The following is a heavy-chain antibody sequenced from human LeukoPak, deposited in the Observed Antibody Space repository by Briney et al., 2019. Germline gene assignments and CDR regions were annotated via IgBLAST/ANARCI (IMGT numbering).Heavy chain of an antibody. D-gene: IGHD3-10*01. CDR2: ISDSGHIT. CDR3: ARWNDFGSGTTLDY. Sequence: GESLRLSCAASGFSFNIFAMSWVRQAPEKGLEWVSSISDSGHITQYADSVKGRFTISRDNSRNTLFLQMDSLRAEDTAVYYCARWNDFGSGTTLDYWGQGTLVTVSS. CDR1: GFSFNIFA. J-gene: IGHJ4*02. V-gene: IGHV3-23*01.